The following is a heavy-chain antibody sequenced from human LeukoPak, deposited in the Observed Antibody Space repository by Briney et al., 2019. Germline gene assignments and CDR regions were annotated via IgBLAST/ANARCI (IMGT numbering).Heavy chain of an antibody. CDR1: GFTFSSYW. D-gene: IGHD4-17*01. CDR3: ARDIATVTDYFDY. V-gene: IGHV3-7*01. CDR2: IKQDGSEK. Sequence: GGSLRLSCAASGFTFSSYWMSWVCQAAGKGLEWVANIKQDGSEKYYVDSVKGRFTISRDNAKNSLYLQMNSLRAEDTAVYYCARDIATVTDYFDYWGQGTLVTVSS. J-gene: IGHJ4*02.